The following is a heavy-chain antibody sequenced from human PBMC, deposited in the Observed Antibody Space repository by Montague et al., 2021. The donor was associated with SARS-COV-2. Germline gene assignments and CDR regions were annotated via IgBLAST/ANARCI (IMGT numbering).Heavy chain of an antibody. D-gene: IGHD3-10*01. Sequence: SETLSLTCSLSGGSMSSYHWVWIRQPPGKGLEWIGYVSYRGSTNYNLSPKSRVTISLDTSKNRFSLRVTSVTAADTAVYYCARDVRYYYDQWGQGILVTVSS. CDR3: ARDVRYYYDQ. J-gene: IGHJ4*02. V-gene: IGHV4-59*01. CDR1: GGSMSSYH. CDR2: VSYRGST.